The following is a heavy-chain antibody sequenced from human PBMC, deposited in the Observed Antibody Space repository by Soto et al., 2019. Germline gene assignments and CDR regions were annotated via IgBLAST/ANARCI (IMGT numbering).Heavy chain of an antibody. CDR2: SGGST. CDR1: GFTFSSYA. J-gene: IGHJ6*02. Sequence: PGGSLRLSCAASGFTFSSYAMSWVRQAPGKGLEWVSASGGSTYYADSVKGRFTISRDNSKNTLYLQMNSLRAEDTAVYYCARGDSSSSGGYYYYYGMDVWRQGTTVTVSS. D-gene: IGHD6-6*01. V-gene: IGHV3-23*01. CDR3: ARGDSSSSGGYYYYYGMDV.